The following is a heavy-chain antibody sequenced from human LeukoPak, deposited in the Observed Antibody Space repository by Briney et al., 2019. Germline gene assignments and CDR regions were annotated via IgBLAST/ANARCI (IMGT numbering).Heavy chain of an antibody. CDR1: GFTFSTYT. CDR3: ARDGLHTGHFDY. D-gene: IGHD2-21*01. CDR2: VSDSSDV. V-gene: IGHV3-48*02. Sequence: GGSLRLSCAASGFTFSTYTMNWVRQAPGKGLEWVSTVSDSSDVHYSDSVTGRFTISRDNAGNSLYLQMNSLRDEDTAVYYCARDGLHTGHFDYWGQGTLVTVSS. J-gene: IGHJ4*02.